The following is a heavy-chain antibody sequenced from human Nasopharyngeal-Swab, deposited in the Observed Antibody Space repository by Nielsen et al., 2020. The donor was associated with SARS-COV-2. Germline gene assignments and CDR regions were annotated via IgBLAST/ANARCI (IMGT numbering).Heavy chain of an antibody. CDR2: ISGSGGST. CDR1: GFTFSNFA. J-gene: IGHJ4*02. CDR3: ATSYFGGLRLGELSFDY. Sequence: LSLTCAASGFTFSNFAMSWVRQAPGKGLEWVSAISGSGGSTYYADSVKGRFTISRDNSKNTLYLQMNSLRAEDTAVYYCATSYFGGLRLGELSFDYWGQGTLVTVSS. V-gene: IGHV3-23*01. D-gene: IGHD3-16*02.